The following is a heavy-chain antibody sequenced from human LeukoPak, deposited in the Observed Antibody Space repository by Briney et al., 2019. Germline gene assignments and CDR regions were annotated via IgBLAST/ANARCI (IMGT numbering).Heavy chain of an antibody. D-gene: IGHD3-22*01. CDR2: ISSSSRYI. V-gene: IGHV3-21*01. Sequence: GGSLRLSCAASGFTFSSYSMSWVRQPPGKGLEWVSSISSSSRYIYYADSVKGRFTISRDNSKNTLFLQMNSLRPEDTAVYHCAKVALFSGYYPPFDYWGQGTLVTVSS. CDR1: GFTFSSYS. CDR3: AKVALFSGYYPPFDY. J-gene: IGHJ4*02.